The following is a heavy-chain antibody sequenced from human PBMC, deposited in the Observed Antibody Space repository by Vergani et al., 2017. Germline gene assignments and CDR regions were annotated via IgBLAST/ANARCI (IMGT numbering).Heavy chain of an antibody. CDR2: ISGSGGST. D-gene: IGHD1-26*01. J-gene: IGHJ4*02. Sequence: EVQMVESGGGLVKPGGSLRLSCVASGFTFSSYAMSWVRQAPGKGLEWVSAISGSGGSTYYADSVKGRFTISRDNSKNTLYLQMNSLRAEDTAVYYCAKDWRSGSYFTPWVDYWGQGTLVTVSS. V-gene: IGHV3-23*04. CDR3: AKDWRSGSYFTPWVDY. CDR1: GFTFSSYA.